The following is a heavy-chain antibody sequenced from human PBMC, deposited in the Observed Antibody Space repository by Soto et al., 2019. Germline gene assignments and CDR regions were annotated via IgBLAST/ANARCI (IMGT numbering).Heavy chain of an antibody. D-gene: IGHD2-8*02. CDR2: IYWADDR. Sequence: QITLKESGPTLVKPTQTLTLTCTFSGFSLTTTGAGVGWIRQPPGKALEWLALIYWADDRRYSPSLKSRLAISQDTTKNQGVLTMTHMDPVGTATYVCEHSAWYAFGFWGQGTLVTVSS. V-gene: IGHV2-5*02. CDR1: GFSLTTTGAG. J-gene: IGHJ3*01. CDR3: EHSAWYAFGF.